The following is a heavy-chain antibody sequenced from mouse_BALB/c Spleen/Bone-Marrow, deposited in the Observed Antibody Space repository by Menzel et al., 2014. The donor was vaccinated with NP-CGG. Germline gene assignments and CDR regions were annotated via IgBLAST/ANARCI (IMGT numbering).Heavy chain of an antibody. CDR1: GFTFTNYY. CDR3: ARDKGRVFFDY. Sequence: EVKVVESGGGLVQPGGSLRLSCATSGFTFTNYYMNWVRQPPGKALEWLGFIRNKANGYTTEYSASVKSRFTISRDNPQNILYLQMNTLRADDSATYYCARDKGRVFFDYWGQGTTLTVSS. V-gene: IGHV7-3*02. CDR2: IRNKANGYTT. J-gene: IGHJ2*01.